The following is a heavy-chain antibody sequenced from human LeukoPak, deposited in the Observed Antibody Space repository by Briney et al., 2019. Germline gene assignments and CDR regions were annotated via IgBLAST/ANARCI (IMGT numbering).Heavy chain of an antibody. Sequence: GASVKASCKASGYTFTGYYIHWVRQAPGQGLEWMGRINCNGGGTSYAQKFQGRVTMTRDTSISTAYMELDRLTSDDTAVYYCARDYGPYPGCSWFDPWGQGTLVTVSS. V-gene: IGHV1-2*06. CDR1: GYTFTGYY. D-gene: IGHD2-2*02. J-gene: IGHJ5*02. CDR2: INCNGGGT. CDR3: ARDYGPYPGCSWFDP.